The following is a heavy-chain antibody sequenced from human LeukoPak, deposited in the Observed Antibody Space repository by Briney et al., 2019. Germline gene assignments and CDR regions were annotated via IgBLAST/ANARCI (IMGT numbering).Heavy chain of an antibody. D-gene: IGHD6-13*01. V-gene: IGHV4-59*01. CDR1: GGSISTYY. CDR3: ARGVYIAAAQYGF. J-gene: IGHJ4*02. Sequence: SETLSLTCTVSGGSISTYYWNWIRQPPGKGLEWIGYIYYSGATNYNPSLKSRVTISVDTSKNQFSLKLTSVTAADTAVYYCARGVYIAAAQYGFWGQGTLVTVSS. CDR2: IYYSGAT.